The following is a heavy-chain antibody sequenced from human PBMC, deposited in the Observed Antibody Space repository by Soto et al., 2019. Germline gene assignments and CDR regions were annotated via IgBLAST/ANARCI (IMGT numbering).Heavy chain of an antibody. V-gene: IGHV3-9*01. J-gene: IGHJ6*02. CDR2: ISWNSGSI. CDR1: GFTFDDYA. D-gene: IGHD7-27*01. Sequence: EVQLVESGGGLVQPGRSLRLSCAASGFTFDDYAMHWVRQAPGKGLEWVSGISWNSGSIGYADSVKGRFTISRDNAKNSLYLQMNSLRAEDTALYYCATAFNWGGGYYYYGMDVWGQGTTVTVSS. CDR3: ATAFNWGGGYYYYGMDV.